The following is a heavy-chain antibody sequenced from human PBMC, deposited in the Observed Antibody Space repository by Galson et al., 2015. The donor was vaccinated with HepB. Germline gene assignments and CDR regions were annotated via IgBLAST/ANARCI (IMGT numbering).Heavy chain of an antibody. Sequence: LRLSCAASGLTFSRYWMHWVRQTPGRGLVWVSRIDTDGSITSYADSVKGRFTISRDNAKNTLYLQMNSLRAEDTAVYYCVRATPAFDYWGQGTLVTVSS. V-gene: IGHV3-74*01. CDR3: VRATPAFDY. CDR2: IDTDGSIT. CDR1: GLTFSRYW. J-gene: IGHJ4*02.